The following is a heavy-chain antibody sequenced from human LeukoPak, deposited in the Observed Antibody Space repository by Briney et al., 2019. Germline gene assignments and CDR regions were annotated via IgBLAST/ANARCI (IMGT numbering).Heavy chain of an antibody. V-gene: IGHV3-23*01. CDR1: GFTFSSYG. J-gene: IGHJ6*03. Sequence: GGSLRLSCAASGFTFSSYGMSWVRQAPGKGLEWVSVISGSGSSTYYADSVRGRFTISRDNSKNTLYLQMNSLRAEDTAVYYCAKGRGWEASYYYYYMDVWGKGTTVTISS. CDR2: ISGSGSST. CDR3: AKGRGWEASYYYYYMDV. D-gene: IGHD1-26*01.